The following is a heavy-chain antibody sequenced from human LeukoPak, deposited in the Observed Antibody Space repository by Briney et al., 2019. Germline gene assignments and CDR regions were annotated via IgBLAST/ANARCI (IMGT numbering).Heavy chain of an antibody. CDR2: ISSSGSTI. Sequence: GGSLRLSCTASGFTFGDYVMSWVRQAPGKGLEWVSYISSSGSTIYYADSVKGRFTISRDNAKNSLYLQMNSLRAEDTAVYYCAIHIGYCSGGSCYKFPFDYWGQGTLVTVSS. CDR3: AIHIGYCSGGSCYKFPFDY. V-gene: IGHV3-11*04. D-gene: IGHD2-15*01. J-gene: IGHJ4*02. CDR1: GFTFGDYV.